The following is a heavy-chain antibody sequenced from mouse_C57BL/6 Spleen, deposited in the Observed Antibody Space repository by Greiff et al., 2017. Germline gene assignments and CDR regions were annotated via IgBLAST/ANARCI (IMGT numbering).Heavy chain of an antibody. CDR2: IYPSDSET. V-gene: IGHV1-61*01. J-gene: IGHJ4*01. CDR3: ARYLYDYGDYYAMDY. CDR1: GYTFTSYW. D-gene: IGHD2-4*01. Sequence: QVQLQQPGAELVRPGSSVKLSCKASGYTFTSYWMDWVQQRPGQGLEWIGNIYPSDSETHYNQKFKDKATLTGDKSSSTAYMQLSSLTSEDSAVYYCARYLYDYGDYYAMDYWGQGTSVTVSS.